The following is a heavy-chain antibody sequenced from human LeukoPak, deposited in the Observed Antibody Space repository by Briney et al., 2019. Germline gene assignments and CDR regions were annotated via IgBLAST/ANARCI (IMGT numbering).Heavy chain of an antibody. CDR1: GGSFSGYY. CDR3: AREGDSDAFDI. V-gene: IGHV4-34*01. Sequence: KPSETLSLTCAVYGGSFSGYYWSWIRQPPVKGLEWIGEINHSGSTNYNPSLKSRVTISVDTSKNQFSLKLSSVTAADTAVYYCAREGDSDAFDIWGQGTMVTVSS. J-gene: IGHJ3*02. CDR2: INHSGST. D-gene: IGHD2-21*01.